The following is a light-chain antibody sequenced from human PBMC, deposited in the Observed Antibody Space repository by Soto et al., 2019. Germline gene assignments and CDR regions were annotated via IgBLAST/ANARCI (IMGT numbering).Light chain of an antibody. CDR1: SGHSGSI. J-gene: IGLJ3*02. CDR3: ETWDTNTRV. V-gene: IGLV4-60*02. CDR2: LERSGSY. Sequence: QPVLTQSSSASASLGSSVKLTCTLSSGHSGSIIAWHQQQPGKAPRYLMKLERSGSYNKGSGVPDRFSGSSSGADRYLTISNLQFEDEADYYCETWDTNTRVFGGGTEVTVL.